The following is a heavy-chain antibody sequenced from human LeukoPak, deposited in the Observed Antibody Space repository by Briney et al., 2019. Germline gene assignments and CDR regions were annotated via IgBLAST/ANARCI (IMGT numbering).Heavy chain of an antibody. Sequence: GGSLRLSCAASGFTFSSYAMSWVRQAPRKGLEWVSAISGSGGSTYYADSVKGRFTISRDNSKNTLYLQMNSLRAEDTAVYYCAKVLSYYDSSGSANFDNWGQGTLVTVSS. CDR2: ISGSGGST. CDR3: AKVLSYYDSSGSANFDN. V-gene: IGHV3-23*01. CDR1: GFTFSSYA. D-gene: IGHD3-22*01. J-gene: IGHJ4*02.